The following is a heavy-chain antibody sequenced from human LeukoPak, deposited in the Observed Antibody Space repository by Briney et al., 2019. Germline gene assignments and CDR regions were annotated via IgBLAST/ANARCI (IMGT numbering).Heavy chain of an antibody. Sequence: GESLKISCEGSGYSFASYWIGWVRQMPGKGLEWMGIIYPGDSDTRYSPSFEGQVTISADKSISTAYLKWSSLKASGTAMYYCARSPDYYESSGPIDYWGQGTLVTVSS. D-gene: IGHD3-22*01. CDR3: ARSPDYYESSGPIDY. CDR1: GYSFASYW. J-gene: IGHJ4*02. V-gene: IGHV5-51*06. CDR2: IYPGDSDT.